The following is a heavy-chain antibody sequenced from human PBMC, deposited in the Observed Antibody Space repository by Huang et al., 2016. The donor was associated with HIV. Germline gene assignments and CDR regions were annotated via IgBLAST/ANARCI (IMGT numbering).Heavy chain of an antibody. CDR1: GGSFSGYY. V-gene: IGHV4-34*02. J-gene: IGHJ4*02. CDR2: IKHSGST. D-gene: IGHD6-25*01. CDR3: ARGPAPDY. Sequence: QVQLQQWGAGLLKPSETLSLTCAVYGGSFSGYYWTWIRQPPGKGLEWSGGIKHSGSTNYKASLKSRVRISVDTSKKQFSLKLKSVTAADTAVYYCARGPAPDYWGQGTLVTVSS.